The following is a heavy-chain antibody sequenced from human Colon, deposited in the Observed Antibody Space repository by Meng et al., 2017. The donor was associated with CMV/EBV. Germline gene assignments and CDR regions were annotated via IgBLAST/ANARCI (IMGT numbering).Heavy chain of an antibody. D-gene: IGHD2-8*02. CDR1: FSFSDYA. CDR2: ISDSRYT. V-gene: IGHV3-23*01. J-gene: IGHJ5*02. Sequence: FSFSDYAMTWVRPAPGKGLEWVSFISDSRYTNYGDPVKGRFTISRDNSKNTVFLQMNSLRADDTGIYFCAKIRKGGYCSGGSCFDTWGQGTLVTVSS. CDR3: AKIRKGGYCSGGSCFDT.